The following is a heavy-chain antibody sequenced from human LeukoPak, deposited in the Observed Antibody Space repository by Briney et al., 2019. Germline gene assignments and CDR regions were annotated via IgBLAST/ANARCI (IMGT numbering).Heavy chain of an antibody. CDR2: IWYDGSNK. CDR1: GFTFSSYG. Sequence: GGSLRFSCAASGFTFSSYGMHWVRQAPGKGLEWVAVIWYDGSNKYYADSVKGRFTISRDNSKNTLYLQMNSLRAEDTGVYYCARDHIPSSSGWFDPWGQGTLVTVSS. J-gene: IGHJ5*02. CDR3: ARDHIPSSSGWFDP. V-gene: IGHV3-33*01. D-gene: IGHD6-6*01.